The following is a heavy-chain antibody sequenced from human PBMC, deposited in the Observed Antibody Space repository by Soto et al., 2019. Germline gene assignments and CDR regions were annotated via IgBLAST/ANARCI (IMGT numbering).Heavy chain of an antibody. CDR1: GGTFSSYA. Sequence: ASVKVSCKASGGTFSSYAISWVRQAPGQGLEWMGGIIPIFGTANYAQKFQGRVTITADESTSTAYMELSSLRSEDTAVYYCASQNDLDNWFAPWGQGTLVTVSS. V-gene: IGHV1-69*13. CDR2: IIPIFGTA. J-gene: IGHJ5*02. CDR3: ASQNDLDNWFAP. D-gene: IGHD2-21*02.